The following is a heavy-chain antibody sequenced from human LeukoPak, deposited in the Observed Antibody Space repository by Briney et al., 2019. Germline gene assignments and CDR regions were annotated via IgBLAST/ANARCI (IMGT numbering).Heavy chain of an antibody. CDR3: ARGKIVAATRDYYYYYMDV. CDR1: GGSISSYY. J-gene: IGHJ6*03. D-gene: IGHD2-15*01. V-gene: IGHV4-4*07. CDR2: IYTSGST. Sequence: SETLPLTCTVSGGSISSYYWSWIRQPAGKGLEWIGRIYTSGSTNYNPSLKSRVTISVDKSKNQFSLKLSSVTAADTAVYYCARGKIVAATRDYYYYYMDVWGKGTTVTVSS.